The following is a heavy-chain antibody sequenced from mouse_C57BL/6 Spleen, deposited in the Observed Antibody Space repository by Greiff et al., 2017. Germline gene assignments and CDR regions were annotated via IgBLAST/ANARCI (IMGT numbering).Heavy chain of an antibody. J-gene: IGHJ1*03. V-gene: IGHV1-54*01. D-gene: IGHD2-3*01. CDR3: ARENDAWYFDV. Sequence: QVQLQQSGAELVRPGTSVKVSCKASGYAFTNYLIEWVKQRPGQGLEWIGVINPGSGGTNYNEKFEGQAILTADKSASTAYMQLSSLTSEDSAVYFWARENDAWYFDVWGTGTTVTVSS. CDR2: INPGSGGT. CDR1: GYAFTNYL.